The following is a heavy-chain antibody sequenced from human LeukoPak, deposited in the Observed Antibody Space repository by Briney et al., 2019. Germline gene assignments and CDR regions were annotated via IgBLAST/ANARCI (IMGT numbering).Heavy chain of an antibody. D-gene: IGHD6-19*01. CDR1: GFTFSNAR. V-gene: IGHV3-15*01. CDR3: TTGIAVAGKLGFDY. J-gene: IGHJ4*02. CDR2: IKSKTDGGTT. Sequence: GGSLRLSCAASGFTFSNARMSWVRQAPGKGLEWVGRIKSKTDGGTTDYAAPVKGRFTISRDDSKNTLYLQMNSLKTEDTAVYYCTTGIAVAGKLGFDYWGQGTLVTVSS.